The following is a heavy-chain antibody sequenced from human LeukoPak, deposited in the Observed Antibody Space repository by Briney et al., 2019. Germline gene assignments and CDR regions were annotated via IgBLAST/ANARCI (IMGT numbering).Heavy chain of an antibody. CDR2: INHSGST. V-gene: IGHV4-34*01. CDR3: ARGRERITIFGSYYYYGIDV. CDR1: GGSFSGYY. Sequence: SETLSLTCAVYGGSFSGYYWSWIRQPPGKGLEWIGEINHSGSTNYNPSLKSRVTISVDTSKNQFSLKLSSVTAADTAVYYCARGRERITIFGSYYYYGIDVWGKGTTVTVSS. D-gene: IGHD3-9*01. J-gene: IGHJ6*04.